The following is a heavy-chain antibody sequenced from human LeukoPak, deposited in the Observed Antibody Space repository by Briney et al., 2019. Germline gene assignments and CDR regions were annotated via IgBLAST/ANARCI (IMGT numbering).Heavy chain of an antibody. D-gene: IGHD3-10*01. J-gene: IGHJ5*02. CDR2: INPSGGST. CDR1: GYTFTSYY. CDR3: ARDLSNAWRESSKRKKWFDP. V-gene: IGHV1-46*01. Sequence: ASVKVSCKASGYTFTSYYMHCVRQAPGQGLEWMGIINPSGGSTSYAQKFQGRVTMNRDTSTNTVYMELSSLRSEETAVYDCARDLSNAWRESSKRKKWFDPWGQGTLVTVSS.